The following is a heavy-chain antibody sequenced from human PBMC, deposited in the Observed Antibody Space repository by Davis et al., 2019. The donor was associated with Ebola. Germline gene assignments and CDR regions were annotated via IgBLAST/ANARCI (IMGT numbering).Heavy chain of an antibody. Sequence: PSETLSLTCTVSGGSISSYYWSWIRQPPGKGLEWIGYIYYSGSTNYNPSLKSRVTISVDTSKNQFSLKLSSVTATDTAVYYCARDLRRITGTNNWFDPWGQGTLVTVSS. CDR3: ARDLRRITGTNNWFDP. CDR1: GGSISSYY. V-gene: IGHV4-59*01. J-gene: IGHJ5*02. D-gene: IGHD1-20*01. CDR2: IYYSGST.